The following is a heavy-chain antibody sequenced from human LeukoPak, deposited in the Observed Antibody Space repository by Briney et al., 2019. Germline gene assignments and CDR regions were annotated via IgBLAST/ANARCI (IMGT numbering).Heavy chain of an antibody. D-gene: IGHD5-18*01. V-gene: IGHV3-23*01. Sequence: GGSLRLSCAASGFTFSSYAMSWVRQAPGKGLEWVSAISGSGGSTYYADSVKGRFTISRDNSKNTLYLQMNSLRAEDTAVYYCARATSGGFSYGYDYWGQGTLVTVSS. CDR1: GFTFSSYA. J-gene: IGHJ4*02. CDR3: ARATSGGFSYGYDY. CDR2: ISGSGGST.